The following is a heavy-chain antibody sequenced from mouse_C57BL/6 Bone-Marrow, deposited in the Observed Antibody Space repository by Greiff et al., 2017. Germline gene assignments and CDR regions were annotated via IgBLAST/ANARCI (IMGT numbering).Heavy chain of an antibody. CDR2: IATENGDT. CDR1: GFNIKDDY. Sequence: VQLKESGAELVRPGASVKLSCTASGFNIKDDYMHWVKQRPDQSLEWIGWIATENGDTEYASKFQGKATITADTSANTSYLQLSSLTSEDTAVYYCTIGYVSSCDFDYWGQGTTLTVSS. J-gene: IGHJ2*01. V-gene: IGHV14-4*01. CDR3: TIGYVSSCDFDY. D-gene: IGHD1-1*01.